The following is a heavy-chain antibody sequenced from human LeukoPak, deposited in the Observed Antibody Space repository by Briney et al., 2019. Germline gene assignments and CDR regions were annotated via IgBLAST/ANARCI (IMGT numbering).Heavy chain of an antibody. D-gene: IGHD3-9*01. J-gene: IGHJ3*02. CDR1: GYTFTSYA. Sequence: GASVKVSCKASGYTFTSYAMHWVRQAPGQRLEWMGWTNAGNGNTKYSQEFQGRVTITRDTSASTAYMELSSLRSEDMAVYYCARNRLTYYDILTGYYAPFDAFDIWGQGTMVTVSS. CDR3: ARNRLTYYDILTGYYAPFDAFDI. CDR2: TNAGNGNT. V-gene: IGHV1-3*02.